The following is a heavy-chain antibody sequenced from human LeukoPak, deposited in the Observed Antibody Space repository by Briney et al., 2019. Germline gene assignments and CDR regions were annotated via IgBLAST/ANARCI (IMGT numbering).Heavy chain of an antibody. CDR3: TRGSSGRRDY. J-gene: IGHJ4*02. Sequence: ASVKVSCKASGYTITTCDINWVRQATGQGLEWLGWMNPNSGNTGYAQSFQGRVTMTRDTSISTAYMELSNLRSEDTAIYYCTRGSSGRRDYWGQGTQVTVSS. V-gene: IGHV1-8*01. CDR1: GYTITTCD. D-gene: IGHD6-19*01. CDR2: MNPNSGNT.